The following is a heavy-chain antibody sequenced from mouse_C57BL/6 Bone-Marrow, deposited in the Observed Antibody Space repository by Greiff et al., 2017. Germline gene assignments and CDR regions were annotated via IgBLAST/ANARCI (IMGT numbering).Heavy chain of an antibody. V-gene: IGHV10-1*01. J-gene: IGHJ4*01. CDR2: IRSKSNNYAT. CDR1: GFSFNTYA. CDR3: VREYYGSSGYAMYD. D-gene: IGHD1-1*01. Sequence: DVKLVESGGGLVQPKGSLKLSCAASGFSFNTYAMNWVRQAPGKGLEWVARIRSKSNNYATYYADSVKDRFTISRDDSESMLYLQMNNLKTEDTAMYYCVREYYGSSGYAMYDWGQGTSVTVSS.